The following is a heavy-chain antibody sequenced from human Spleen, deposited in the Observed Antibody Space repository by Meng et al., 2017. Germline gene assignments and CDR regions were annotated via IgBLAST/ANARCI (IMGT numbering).Heavy chain of an antibody. CDR3: ARGDSSSGFDY. CDR2: MDPNSGDT. CDR1: GYTFTSYD. D-gene: IGHD6-13*01. V-gene: IGHV1-8*01. J-gene: IGHJ4*02. Sequence: QVQLAQSGAEVKKPGASVRVSCKASGYTFTSYDINWVRQATGQGLEWMGWMDPNSGDTVYAQRFQGRVTMTRNTSIRTTYMELGSLRSEDTALYYCARGDSSSGFDYWGQGTLVTVSS.